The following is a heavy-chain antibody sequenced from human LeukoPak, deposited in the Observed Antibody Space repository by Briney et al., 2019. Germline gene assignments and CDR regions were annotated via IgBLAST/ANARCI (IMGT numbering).Heavy chain of an antibody. J-gene: IGHJ4*02. CDR2: IYSGGGT. CDR3: ARAPYFYDRSGYYFDY. V-gene: IGHV3-53*01. CDR1: GFSVSSNY. D-gene: IGHD3-22*01. Sequence: GGSLRLACAASGFSVSSNYISWVRQAPGKGLEWVSIIYSGGGTYYADSVKGRFTLSRDNSKNTLHLQMNSLRAEDTAVYYCARAPYFYDRSGYYFDYWGQGTLVTVSS.